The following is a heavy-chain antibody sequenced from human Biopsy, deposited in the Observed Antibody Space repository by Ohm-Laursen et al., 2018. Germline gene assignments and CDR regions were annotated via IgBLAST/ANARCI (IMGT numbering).Heavy chain of an antibody. CDR3: ARDKYRSWNYFDN. CDR2: INPDSGVT. J-gene: IGHJ4*02. D-gene: IGHD6-19*01. V-gene: IGHV1-2*02. Sequence: GASVKVSCKASGYTFSGYYMHWVRQAPGHGLEWMGWINPDSGVTNYAQKFQGRVTMTRDTSIGTAYMELSRLGSDDTAVYYCARDKYRSWNYFDNWGQGSLVTVSS. CDR1: GYTFSGYY.